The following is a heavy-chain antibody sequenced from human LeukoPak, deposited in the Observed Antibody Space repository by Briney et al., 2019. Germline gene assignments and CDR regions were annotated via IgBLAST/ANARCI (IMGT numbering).Heavy chain of an antibody. CDR1: GGSFSGYY. D-gene: IGHD2-2*01. CDR2: INHSGST. Sequence: SETLSLTCAVYGGSFSGYYWSWIRQPPGKGLEWIGEINHSGSTNYNPSLKSRVTISVDTSKNQFSLKLSSVTAADTAVYYCARHDISSTSPSAFDIWGQGTMVTVSS. CDR3: ARHDISSTSPSAFDI. V-gene: IGHV4-34*01. J-gene: IGHJ3*02.